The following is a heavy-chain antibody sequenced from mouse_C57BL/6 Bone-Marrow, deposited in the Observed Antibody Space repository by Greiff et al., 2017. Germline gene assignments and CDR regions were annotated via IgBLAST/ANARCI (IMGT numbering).Heavy chain of an antibody. CDR1: GFNIKDDY. Sequence: VQLQQSGAELVRPGASVKLSCTASGFNIKDDYMHWVKQRPEQGLEWIGWIDPENGDTEYASKFQGKATITADTSSNTAYLQLSSLTSEDTAVYYCTTPGDYYGSSSYFDYWGQGTTLTVSS. CDR3: TTPGDYYGSSSYFDY. J-gene: IGHJ2*01. CDR2: IDPENGDT. D-gene: IGHD1-1*01. V-gene: IGHV14-4*01.